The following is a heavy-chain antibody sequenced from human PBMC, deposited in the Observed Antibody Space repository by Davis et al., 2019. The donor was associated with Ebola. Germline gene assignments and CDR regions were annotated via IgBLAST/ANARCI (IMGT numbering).Heavy chain of an antibody. Sequence: ASVEVSCKASGYTFTSYAMHWVRQAPGQRLEWMGWINAGNGNTKYSQKFQGRVTITRDTSASTAYMELSSLRSEDTAVYYCAREGLALGEIHPFDYWGQGTLVTVSS. D-gene: IGHD3-16*01. J-gene: IGHJ4*02. V-gene: IGHV1-3*01. CDR2: INAGNGNT. CDR1: GYTFTSYA. CDR3: AREGLALGEIHPFDY.